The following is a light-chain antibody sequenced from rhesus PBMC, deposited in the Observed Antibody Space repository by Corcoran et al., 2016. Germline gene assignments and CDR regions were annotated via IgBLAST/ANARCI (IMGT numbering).Light chain of an antibody. CDR3: QQYNSAPPT. J-gene: IGKJ4*01. Sequence: DIQMTQSPSSLSASVGDTVTITCRASQGISSYLAWYQQKPGKAPKPLIYYASNLESGVPSRFSGSGTGTEFTLTIRSMQPEDFATYYCQQYNSAPPTFGGGTKVEIK. CDR1: QGISSY. CDR2: YAS. V-gene: IGKV1-37*01.